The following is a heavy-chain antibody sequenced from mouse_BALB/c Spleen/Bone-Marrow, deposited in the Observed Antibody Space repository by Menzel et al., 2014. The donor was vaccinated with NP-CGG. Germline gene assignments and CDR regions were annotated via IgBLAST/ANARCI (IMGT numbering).Heavy chain of an antibody. CDR2: IWGDGST. Sequence: VQLQQSGPGLVAPPQSLSITCTVSGFSLTGYGVNWVRQPPGKGLEWLGMIWGDGSTDYNSVLKSRLSISKDDSKSQVFFKMNSLQTDDTARYYCARKGTYWYFDVWGAGTTVTVSS. V-gene: IGHV2-6-7*01. CDR1: GFSLTGYG. D-gene: IGHD3-3*01. CDR3: ARKGTYWYFDV. J-gene: IGHJ1*01.